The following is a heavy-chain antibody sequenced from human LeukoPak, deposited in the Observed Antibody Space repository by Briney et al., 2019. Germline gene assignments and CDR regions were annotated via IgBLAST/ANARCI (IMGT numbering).Heavy chain of an antibody. Sequence: QPGGSLRLSCAASGFTFSTFAMIWVRQSPGKGLEWVSSIFPSGGEIHYADSVRGRFTISRDNSKSTLSLQMNSLRAEDTAIYYCATYRQVLLPFESWGQGTLVTVSS. D-gene: IGHD2-8*02. CDR3: ATYRQVLLPFES. CDR2: IFPSGGEI. V-gene: IGHV3-23*01. J-gene: IGHJ4*02. CDR1: GFTFSTFA.